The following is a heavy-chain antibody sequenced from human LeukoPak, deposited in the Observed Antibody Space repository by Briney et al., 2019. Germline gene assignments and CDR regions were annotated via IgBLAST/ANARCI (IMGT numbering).Heavy chain of an antibody. CDR1: GFTFSSYS. J-gene: IGHJ3*02. D-gene: IGHD2-15*01. CDR2: ISSSSSYI. Sequence: PGGPLRLSCAASGFTFSSYSMNWVRQAPGKGLEWVSSISSSSSYIYYADSVKGRFTISRDNAKNSLYLQMNSLRAEDTAVYYCASNLIVVRGLPDAFDIWGQGTMVTVSS. V-gene: IGHV3-21*01. CDR3: ASNLIVVRGLPDAFDI.